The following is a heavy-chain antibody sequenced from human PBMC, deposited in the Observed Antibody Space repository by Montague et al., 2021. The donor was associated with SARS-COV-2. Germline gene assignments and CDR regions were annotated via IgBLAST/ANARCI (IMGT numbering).Heavy chain of an antibody. D-gene: IGHD3-22*01. CDR3: ARGISSSWYGERWFDL. V-gene: IGHV4-59*01. CDR2: IYHSGGT. CDR1: GGSISSYY. Sequence: SETLSLTCSVSGGSISSYYWSWIRQPPGKRLEWIGHIYHSGGTNYNPSLRSGPTISLDASKYRISLKLKSVTAADTALYYCARGISSSWYGERWFDLWGQGTLVTVSS. J-gene: IGHJ5*02.